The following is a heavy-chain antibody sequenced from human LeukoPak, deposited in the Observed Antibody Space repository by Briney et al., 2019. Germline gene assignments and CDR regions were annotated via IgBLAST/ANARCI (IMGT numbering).Heavy chain of an antibody. Sequence: SETLSLTCAVYGGSFSGYYWSWIRQPPGKGLEWIGEINHSGGTNYNPSLKSRVTISVDTSKNQFSLKLSSVTAADTAVYYCARAYGITGRVNFDYWGQGTLVTVSS. CDR2: INHSGGT. J-gene: IGHJ4*02. D-gene: IGHD3-10*01. CDR1: GGSFSGYY. V-gene: IGHV4-34*01. CDR3: ARAYGITGRVNFDY.